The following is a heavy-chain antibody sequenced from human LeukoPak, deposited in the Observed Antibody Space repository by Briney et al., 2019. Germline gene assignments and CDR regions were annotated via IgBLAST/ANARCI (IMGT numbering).Heavy chain of an antibody. CDR1: GGSISSYY. D-gene: IGHD3-22*01. CDR2: IYTSGST. V-gene: IGHV4-4*07. J-gene: IGHJ3*02. Sequence: SETLSLTCTVSGGSISSYYWSWIRQPAGKGLEWIGRIYTSGSTNYNPSLKSRVTMSVVTSKNQFSLKLSSVTAADTAVYYCARDYYDSSGYSGDAFDIWGQGTMVTVSS. CDR3: ARDYYDSSGYSGDAFDI.